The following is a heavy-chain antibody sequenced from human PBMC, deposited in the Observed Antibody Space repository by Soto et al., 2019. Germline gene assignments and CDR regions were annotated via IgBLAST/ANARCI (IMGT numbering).Heavy chain of an antibody. Sequence: QVQLQESGPGLVKPSQTLSLTCTVSGGSISSGDYYWSWIRQPPGKGLEWIGYIYYSGSTYYNPSLKSRVTISVDTSKNQFSLKLSSVTAADTAVYYCAREVARGVDGYVWGSYRPPDYWGQGTLVTVSS. V-gene: IGHV4-30-4*01. CDR2: IYYSGST. J-gene: IGHJ4*02. CDR3: AREVARGVDGYVWGSYRPPDY. CDR1: GGSISSGDYY. D-gene: IGHD3-16*02.